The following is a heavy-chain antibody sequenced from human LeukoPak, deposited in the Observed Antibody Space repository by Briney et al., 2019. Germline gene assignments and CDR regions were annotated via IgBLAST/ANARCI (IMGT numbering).Heavy chain of an antibody. CDR3: ARDRDYSKTPRNWFDP. V-gene: IGHV1-8*03. J-gene: IGHJ5*02. CDR1: GYTFTSYD. D-gene: IGHD3-16*01. CDR2: MNPNSGNT. Sequence: ASVKVSCKASGYTFTSYDINWVRQATGQGLEWMGWMNPNSGNTGYAQKFQGRVTITRNTSISTAYMELSSLRSEDTAVYYCARDRDYSKTPRNWFDPWGQGTLVTVSS.